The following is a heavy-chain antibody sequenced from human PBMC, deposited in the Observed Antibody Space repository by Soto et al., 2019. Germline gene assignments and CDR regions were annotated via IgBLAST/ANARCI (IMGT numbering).Heavy chain of an antibody. Sequence: ASVKVSCKASGYIFTSYGISWVRQAPGQGPEWMGGFDPEDAETIYAQKFRGRVTMTEDTSTDTAYMELSSLRSEDTAVYYCATDLGVRGVVYYYYGMDVWGQGTTVTVSS. CDR3: ATDLGVRGVVYYYYGMDV. J-gene: IGHJ6*02. D-gene: IGHD3-10*01. CDR2: FDPEDAET. CDR1: GYIFTSYG. V-gene: IGHV1-24*01.